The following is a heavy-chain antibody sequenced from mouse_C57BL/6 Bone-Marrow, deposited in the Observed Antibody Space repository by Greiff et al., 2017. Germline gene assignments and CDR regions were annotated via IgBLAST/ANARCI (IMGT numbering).Heavy chain of an antibody. CDR2: IWRGGST. CDR1: GFSFTSYG. D-gene: IGHD1-1*01. J-gene: IGHJ2*01. Sequence: QVQLQQSGPGLVQPSQCLSITCTVSGFSFTSYGVHWVRQSPGQGLEWLGVIWRGGSTDYNAAFMSRLSITKDNSTSQVFFKMNSLQAEDTAIYYCADLRFDYWGQGTTLTVSS. CDR3: ADLRFDY. V-gene: IGHV2-5*01.